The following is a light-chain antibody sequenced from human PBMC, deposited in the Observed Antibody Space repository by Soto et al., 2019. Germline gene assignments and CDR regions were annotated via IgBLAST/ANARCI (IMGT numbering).Light chain of an antibody. CDR1: SSDVGGYNY. V-gene: IGLV2-14*01. CDR3: SSYTRISTVL. CDR2: DVS. Sequence: QSALTQPASVSGSPGQSITISCTGTSSDVGGYNYVSWYQQHPGKAPKLMIYDVSNRPSGVSNRFSGSKSGNTASLTISGLQAEDEADYYCSSYTRISTVLFGGGTKVTVL. J-gene: IGLJ2*01.